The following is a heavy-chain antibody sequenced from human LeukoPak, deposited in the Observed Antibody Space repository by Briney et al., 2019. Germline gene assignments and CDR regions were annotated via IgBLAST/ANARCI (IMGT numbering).Heavy chain of an antibody. D-gene: IGHD4-17*01. J-gene: IGHJ4*02. CDR2: IYHSGST. CDR3: ARLGDYREY. CDR1: GYSISSGYY. Sequence: SETLSLTCAVSGYSISSGYYWGWIRQPPGKGLEWIGSIYHSGSTYYNPSLKSRVTISVDTSKNQFSLKLSSVTAADTAVYYCARLGDYREYWDQGTLVTVSS. V-gene: IGHV4-38-2*01.